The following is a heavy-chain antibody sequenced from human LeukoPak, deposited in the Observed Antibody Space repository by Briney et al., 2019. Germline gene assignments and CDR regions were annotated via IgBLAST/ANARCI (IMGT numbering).Heavy chain of an antibody. CDR3: ANLVVVTAIPLWFDP. J-gene: IGHJ5*02. V-gene: IGHV3-23*01. CDR1: GFTFSSYA. Sequence: GGSLRLSCAASGFTFSSYAMSWVRQAPGKGLEWVSAISGSGGSTYYADSVKGRFTISRDNSKNTLYLQMNSLRAEDTAVYYCANLVVVTAIPLWFDPWSQGTLVTVSS. CDR2: ISGSGGST. D-gene: IGHD2-21*02.